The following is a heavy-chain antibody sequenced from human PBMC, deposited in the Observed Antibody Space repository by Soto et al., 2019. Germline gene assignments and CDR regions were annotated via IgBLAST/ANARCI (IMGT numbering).Heavy chain of an antibody. CDR3: ARVSGRNRSWRDAFDF. J-gene: IGHJ3*01. CDR2: INPGGGST. V-gene: IGHV1-46*03. CDR1: GYTFIKYP. Sequence: QVQLVQSGAEVKKPGASVKVSCKASGYTFIKYPMHWVRQAPGQGLEWMGIINPGGGSTSYAQKFQGRVTLTRDTSTSTVHIELSSLISEDTAVYYCARVSGRNRSWRDAFDFWGQGTMVTVSS. D-gene: IGHD6-13*01.